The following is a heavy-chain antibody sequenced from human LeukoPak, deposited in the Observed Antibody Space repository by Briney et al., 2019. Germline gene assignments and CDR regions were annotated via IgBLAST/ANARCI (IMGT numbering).Heavy chain of an antibody. Sequence: SETLSLTCTVSGGSISSYYWSWIRQPAGKGLEWIGRIYTSGSTNYNPSLKGRVTMSVDTSKNQFSLKLSSVTAADTAVYYCARDQYYYGSGSYYNVNYFDYWGQGTLVTVSS. J-gene: IGHJ4*02. CDR2: IYTSGST. V-gene: IGHV4-4*07. D-gene: IGHD3-10*01. CDR3: ARDQYYYGSGSYYNVNYFDY. CDR1: GGSISSYY.